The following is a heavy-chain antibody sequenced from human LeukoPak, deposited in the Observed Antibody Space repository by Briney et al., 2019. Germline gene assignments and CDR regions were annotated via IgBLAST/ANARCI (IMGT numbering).Heavy chain of an antibody. J-gene: IGHJ4*02. CDR1: GFTFSSYA. V-gene: IGHV3-23*01. CDR3: ATSRYFYDTSGNYPYYFDC. Sequence: TGGSLRLSCAASGFTFSSYAMSWVRQAPGKGLEWVSAISGSGGSTYYADSVKGRFAISRDNSKNTLYLQMNSLRTEDTAVYYCATSRYFYDTSGNYPYYFDCWGQGTLVTVSS. CDR2: ISGSGGST. D-gene: IGHD3-22*01.